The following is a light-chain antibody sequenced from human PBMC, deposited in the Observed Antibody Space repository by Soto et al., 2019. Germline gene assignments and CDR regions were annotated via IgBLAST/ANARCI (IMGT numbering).Light chain of an antibody. CDR1: QSVSSN. CDR3: QEYNNWPRT. CDR2: GAS. J-gene: IGKJ1*01. V-gene: IGKV3-15*01. Sequence: EIVMTQSPATLSVSPGERATLSCRASQSVSSNLAWYQQKPGQAPRLLIYGASTRATGIPARFSGSGSGTELTLTISIMQSEDFAVYYCQEYNNWPRTFGQGTQVEIK.